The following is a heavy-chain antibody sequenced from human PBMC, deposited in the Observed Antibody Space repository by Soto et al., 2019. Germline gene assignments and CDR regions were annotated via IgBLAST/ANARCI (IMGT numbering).Heavy chain of an antibody. D-gene: IGHD6-13*01. CDR2: INHSGST. CDR1: GGSFSGYY. CDR3: ARGVIEEAGTNPPPPFDP. Sequence: SETLSLTCAVYGGSFSGYYWSWIRQPPGKGLEWIGEINHSGSTNYNPSLKSRVTISVDTSKNQFSLKLSSVTAADTAVYYCARGVIEEAGTNPPPPFDPWGQGTLVTVSS. J-gene: IGHJ5*02. V-gene: IGHV4-34*01.